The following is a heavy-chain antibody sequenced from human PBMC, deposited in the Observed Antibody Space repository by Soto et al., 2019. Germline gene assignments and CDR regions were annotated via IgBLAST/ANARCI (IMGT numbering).Heavy chain of an antibody. D-gene: IGHD1-1*01. Sequence: EVQLLESGGGLVQPGGSLRLSCAASGFTFSSYAMRWVRQAPGMGLECVSGISSSGGSTFYADSVKGRFTISRDNPKNTPSPQTNSLRAEDTDVYYCAKMATGRTGLAYWGQGNLVTVSS. CDR1: GFTFSSYA. CDR2: ISSSGGST. V-gene: IGHV3-23*01. J-gene: IGHJ4*02. CDR3: AKMATGRTGLAY.